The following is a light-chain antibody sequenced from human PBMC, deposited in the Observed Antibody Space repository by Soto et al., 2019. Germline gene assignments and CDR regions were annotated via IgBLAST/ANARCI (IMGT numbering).Light chain of an antibody. CDR3: SSYTSSSTYF. CDR1: NSDVGGYNY. J-gene: IGLJ1*01. Sequence: QSALTQPASVSGSPGQSITISCTGTNSDVGGYNYVSWYQQHPGKAPKLMIYEVIKRPSGVSHRFSCSKSGNTASLTISGLQAEDEADYYCSSYTSSSTYFFGIGTKVTVL. CDR2: EVI. V-gene: IGLV2-14*01.